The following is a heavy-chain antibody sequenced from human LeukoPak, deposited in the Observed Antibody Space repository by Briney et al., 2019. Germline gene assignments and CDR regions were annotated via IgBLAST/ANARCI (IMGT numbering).Heavy chain of an antibody. V-gene: IGHV3-53*01. CDR1: GFTFSSHG. J-gene: IGHJ6*03. CDR2: IYSGGST. Sequence: PGGSLRLSCAASGFTFSSHGMSWVRQAPGKGLEWVSVIYSGGSTYYADSVKGRFTISRDNSKNTLYLQMNSLRAEDTAVYYCARLSYYYYMDVWGKGTTVTISS. CDR3: ARLSYYYYMDV.